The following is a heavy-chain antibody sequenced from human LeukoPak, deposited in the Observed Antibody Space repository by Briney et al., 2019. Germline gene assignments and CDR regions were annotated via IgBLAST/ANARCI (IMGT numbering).Heavy chain of an antibody. V-gene: IGHV3-11*04. Sequence: GGSLRLSCAASGFTLSDYYMSWIRQAPGKGLEWISYITNGDSTIYYADSVKGRFTISRDNSKNTLYLQMNSLRAEDTAVYYCARGYSSSWYSPRAYYFDYWGQGTLVTVSS. CDR3: ARGYSSSWYSPRAYYFDY. CDR1: GFTLSDYY. D-gene: IGHD6-13*01. CDR2: ITNGDSTI. J-gene: IGHJ4*02.